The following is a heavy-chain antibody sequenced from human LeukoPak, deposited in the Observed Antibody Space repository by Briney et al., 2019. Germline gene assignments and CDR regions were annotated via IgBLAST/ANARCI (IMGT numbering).Heavy chain of an antibody. CDR2: ISSSSSYI. CDR1: GFIFSSYS. Sequence: GGSLRLSCAASGFIFSSYSMNWVRQAPGKGLEWVSSISSSSSYIYYADSVKGRFTISRDNAKNSLYLQMNSLRAEDTAVYYCARDGIVVVPAAPEYYYYYMDVWGKGTTVTVSS. V-gene: IGHV3-21*01. J-gene: IGHJ6*03. D-gene: IGHD2-2*01. CDR3: ARDGIVVVPAAPEYYYYYMDV.